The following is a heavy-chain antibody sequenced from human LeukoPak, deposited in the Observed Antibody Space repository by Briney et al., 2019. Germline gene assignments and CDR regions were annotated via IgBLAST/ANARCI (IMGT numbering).Heavy chain of an antibody. CDR1: GFTVSSNY. Sequence: PGGSLRLTCAASGFTVSSNYMSWVRQAPGKGLEWVSVIYSGGSTYYADSVKGRFTISRDNSKNTLYLQMDSLRAEDTAAYYCASTVVVVAATTDYWGQGTLVTVSS. CDR3: ASTVVVVAATTDY. V-gene: IGHV3-66*01. CDR2: IYSGGST. D-gene: IGHD2-15*01. J-gene: IGHJ4*02.